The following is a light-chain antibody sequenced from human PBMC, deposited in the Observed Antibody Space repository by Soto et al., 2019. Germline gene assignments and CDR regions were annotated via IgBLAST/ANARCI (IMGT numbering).Light chain of an antibody. J-gene: IGKJ4*01. CDR2: DTS. V-gene: IGKV3-15*01. CDR1: QGIGDT. Sequence: MTQAPATLSVSPGEGATLSCRASQGIGDTLAWYQHKPGQTPRLLIYDTSTRATGVPARFSGSRSGTEFTLTINRLQSEDFAVYYCHRAKNWPLTCGGGNKVESK. CDR3: HRAKNWPLT.